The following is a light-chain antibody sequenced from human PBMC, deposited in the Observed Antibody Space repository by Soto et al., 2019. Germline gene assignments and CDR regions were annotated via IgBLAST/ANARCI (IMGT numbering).Light chain of an antibody. CDR1: SSDVGRYNY. V-gene: IGLV2-8*01. CDR3: SSYAGSNNWGL. Sequence: QSALTQPPSASGSPGQSVTISCAGTSSDVGRYNYVSWYQQHPGKAPRLLIHDVSQRPSGVPDRFSGSKSGNTASLTVSELQAEDEADYYCSSYAGSNNWGLFGGGTQLTVL. J-gene: IGLJ2*01. CDR2: DVS.